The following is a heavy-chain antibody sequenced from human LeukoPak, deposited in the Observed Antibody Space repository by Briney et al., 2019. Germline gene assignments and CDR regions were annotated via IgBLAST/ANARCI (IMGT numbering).Heavy chain of an antibody. CDR3: AKGDSSSWNNAFDI. V-gene: IGHV3-9*03. CDR1: GFTFSSYS. CDR2: ITWNSGSI. D-gene: IGHD6-13*01. Sequence: GGSLRLSCAASGFTFSSYSMNWVRQAPGKGLEWVSGITWNSGSIGYADSVKGRFTISRDNAKNSLHLQMNSLRAEDMALYYCAKGDSSSWNNAFDIWGQGTMVTVSS. J-gene: IGHJ3*02.